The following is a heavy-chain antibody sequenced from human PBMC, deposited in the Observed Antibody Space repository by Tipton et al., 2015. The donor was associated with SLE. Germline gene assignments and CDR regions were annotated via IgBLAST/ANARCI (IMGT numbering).Heavy chain of an antibody. CDR1: GVSISSSY. Sequence: TLSLTCNVSGVSISSSYWSWIRQPAGKGLGWIGRIYTSGATDDNPPLKSRVTMSVDMSKNQFSLELRSVTAADTAMYYCARRAEIGDWYLDLWGRGTLVTVSS. CDR3: ARRAEIGDWYLDL. CDR2: IYTSGAT. V-gene: IGHV4-4*07. D-gene: IGHD3-3*01. J-gene: IGHJ2*01.